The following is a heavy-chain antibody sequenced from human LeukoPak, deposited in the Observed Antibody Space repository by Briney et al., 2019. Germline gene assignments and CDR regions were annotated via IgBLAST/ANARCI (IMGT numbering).Heavy chain of an antibody. CDR2: ISSSSSYI. V-gene: IGHV3-21*01. Sequence: GGSLRLSCAASGFTFSSYSMNWFRQAPGKGLEWVSSISSSSSYIYYADSVKGRFTISRDNAKNSLYLQMNSLRAEDTAVYYCARDPPTVTEFDYWGQGALVTVSS. CDR3: ARDPPTVTEFDY. D-gene: IGHD4-11*01. J-gene: IGHJ4*02. CDR1: GFTFSSYS.